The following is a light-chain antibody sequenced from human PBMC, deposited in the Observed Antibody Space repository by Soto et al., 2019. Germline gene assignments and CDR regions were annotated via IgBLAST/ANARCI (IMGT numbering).Light chain of an antibody. J-gene: IGLJ3*02. CDR2: RNN. CDR1: SSNIGSNY. Sequence: QPVLTQPPSASGTPGHRVTISCSGSSSNIGSNYVYWYQQLPGTAPKLLIYRNNQRPSGVPDRFSGSKSGTSASLAISGLRSEDEADYYCAAWDDSLSGGWVFGGGTKLTVL. CDR3: AAWDDSLSGGWV. V-gene: IGLV1-47*01.